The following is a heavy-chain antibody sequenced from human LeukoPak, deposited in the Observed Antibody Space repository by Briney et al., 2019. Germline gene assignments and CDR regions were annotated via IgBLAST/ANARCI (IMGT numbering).Heavy chain of an antibody. V-gene: IGHV3-30*01. J-gene: IGHJ3*02. Sequence: GGSLRLSCAASGFTFSTYAMHWVRQAPGKGLEWVAVISYDGSSQYYADSVKGRFTISRDNSKNTMYPQMNSLRAEDTAVYYCARDRDCSSTSCYNAFDIWGQGTMVTVSS. D-gene: IGHD2-2*02. CDR2: ISYDGSSQ. CDR1: GFTFSTYA. CDR3: ARDRDCSSTSCYNAFDI.